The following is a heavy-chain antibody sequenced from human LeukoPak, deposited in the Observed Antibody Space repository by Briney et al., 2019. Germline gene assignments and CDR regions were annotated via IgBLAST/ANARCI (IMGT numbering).Heavy chain of an antibody. D-gene: IGHD3-10*01. CDR3: ARGRRRGFPGRLRSGASDAFDI. V-gene: IGHV4-34*01. Sequence: PSETLSLTCAVYGGSFSGYYWSWIRQPPGKGLEWIGEINHSESTNYNPSLKSRVTISVDTSKNQFSLKLSSVTAADTAVYYCARGRRRGFPGRLRSGASDAFDIWGQGTMVTVSS. J-gene: IGHJ3*02. CDR1: GGSFSGYY. CDR2: INHSEST.